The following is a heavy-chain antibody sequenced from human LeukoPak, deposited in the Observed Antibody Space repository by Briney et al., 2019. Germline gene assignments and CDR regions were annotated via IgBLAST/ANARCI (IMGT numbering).Heavy chain of an antibody. CDR2: IYYSGST. J-gene: IGHJ4*02. CDR1: GGSISSSSYY. Sequence: SETLSLTCTVSGGSISSSSYYWGWIRQPPGKGLEWIGSIYYSGSTYYNPSLKSRVTISVDTSKNQFSLKLSSVTAAGTAVYYCARQGWYGYFDYWGQGTLVTVSS. D-gene: IGHD6-19*01. V-gene: IGHV4-39*01. CDR3: ARQGWYGYFDY.